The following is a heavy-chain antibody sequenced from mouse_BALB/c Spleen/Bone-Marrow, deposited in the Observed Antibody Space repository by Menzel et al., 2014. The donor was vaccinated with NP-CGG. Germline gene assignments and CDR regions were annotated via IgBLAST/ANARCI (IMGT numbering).Heavy chain of an antibody. CDR3: ARDPGFAY. V-gene: IGHV5-6-3*01. J-gene: IGHJ3*01. Sequence: EVKVEESGGGLVQPGGSLKLSCAASGFTFSSYGMSWVRQTPDKRLELVATINSYGGSTYYPDSVKGRFTISRDNAKNTLYLQMSSLKSEDTAKYFCARDPGFAYWGQGTLVTVSA. CDR2: INSYGGST. CDR1: GFTFSSYG.